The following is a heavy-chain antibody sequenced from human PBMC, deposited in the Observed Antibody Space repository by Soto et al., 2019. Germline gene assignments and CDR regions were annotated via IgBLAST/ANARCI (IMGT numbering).Heavy chain of an antibody. Sequence: PSETLSLTCTVSCGSISSSSYYWGWIRQPPGKGLEWIGSIYYSGSTYYNPSLKSRVTISVDTSKNQFSLKLSSVTAADTAVYYCARLTSGGYDYGGLDYWGQGTLVTVSA. CDR2: IYYSGST. D-gene: IGHD5-12*01. CDR3: ARLTSGGYDYGGLDY. V-gene: IGHV4-39*01. CDR1: CGSISSSSYY. J-gene: IGHJ4*02.